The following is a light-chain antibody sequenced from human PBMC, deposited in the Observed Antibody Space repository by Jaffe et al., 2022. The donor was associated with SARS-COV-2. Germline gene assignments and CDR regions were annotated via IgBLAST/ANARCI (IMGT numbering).Light chain of an antibody. V-gene: IGLV3-21*04. Sequence: SYVLTQPPSVSVAPGKTARITCGGNNIGSKSVNWYQQRPGQAPVVVIYYDSDRPSGIPERFSGSNSGNTATLTISRVEAGDEADYYCQVWDSSSDHPVFGGGTKLTVL. J-gene: IGLJ3*02. CDR3: QVWDSSSDHPV. CDR1: NIGSKS. CDR2: YDS.